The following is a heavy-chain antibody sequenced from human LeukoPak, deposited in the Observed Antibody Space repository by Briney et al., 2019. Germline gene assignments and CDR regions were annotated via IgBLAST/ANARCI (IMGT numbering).Heavy chain of an antibody. Sequence: GGSLRLSCAASGFTFSSYWMNWARQAPGKGLEWVASINHNGNVNYYVDSVKGRFTISRDNAKNSLYLQMSNLRAEDTAVYYCARVLEYYYDSSGPLVDAFDIWGQGTMVTVSS. J-gene: IGHJ3*02. CDR1: GFTFSSYW. CDR3: ARVLEYYYDSSGPLVDAFDI. CDR2: INHNGNVN. D-gene: IGHD3-22*01. V-gene: IGHV3-7*03.